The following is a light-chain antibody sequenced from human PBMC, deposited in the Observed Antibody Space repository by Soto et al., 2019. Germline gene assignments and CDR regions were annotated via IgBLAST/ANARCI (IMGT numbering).Light chain of an antibody. Sequence: DIQMTQSPFTLSASVGDRVTITCRASQTISSWLAWYQQIPGKAPKLLIYDASNLESGVPSRFSGSGSGTEFTLTISSLQPEDFAVYYCQQYNNWPPATFGQGTKVDI. CDR2: DAS. J-gene: IGKJ1*01. CDR3: QQYNNWPPAT. V-gene: IGKV1-5*01. CDR1: QTISSW.